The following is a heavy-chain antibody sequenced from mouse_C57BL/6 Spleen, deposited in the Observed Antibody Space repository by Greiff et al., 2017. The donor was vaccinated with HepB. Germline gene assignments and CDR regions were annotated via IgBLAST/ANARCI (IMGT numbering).Heavy chain of an antibody. Sequence: EVQLQQSGAELVKPGASVKLSCTASGFNIKDYYMHWVKQRTEQGLEWIGRIDPEDGETKYATKFQGKATITADTSSNTAYLQLSSLTSEDTAVYYCGRGGMFAYWGQGTLVTVSA. V-gene: IGHV14-2*01. CDR1: GFNIKDYY. CDR3: GRGGMFAY. CDR2: IDPEDGET. J-gene: IGHJ3*01.